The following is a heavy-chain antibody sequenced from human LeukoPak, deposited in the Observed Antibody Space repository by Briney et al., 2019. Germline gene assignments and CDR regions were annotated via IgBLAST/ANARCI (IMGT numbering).Heavy chain of an antibody. CDR2: LIPMFGAT. V-gene: IGHV1-69*05. CDR3: AGGDPFNYYMDV. D-gene: IGHD4-17*01. Sequence: GASVKVSCKASGGTFSAYAISWVRQAPGQGLEWMGGLIPMFGATNYTQKFQGRISITTDESTTTAYMELSSLRSQDTAVYFCAGGDPFNYYMDVWGKGTTVTV. J-gene: IGHJ6*03. CDR1: GGTFSAYA.